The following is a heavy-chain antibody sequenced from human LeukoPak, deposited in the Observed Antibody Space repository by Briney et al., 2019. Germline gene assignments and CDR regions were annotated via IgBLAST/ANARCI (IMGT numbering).Heavy chain of an antibody. V-gene: IGHV3-11*01. J-gene: IGHJ4*02. CDR2: ISSSGITI. D-gene: IGHD2/OR15-2a*01. Sequence: GSLRLSCAASGFSFSDYYMNWIRQAPGKGLEWVSYISSSGITIYYADSVKGRFTISRDNAKNSLYLQMNSLRAEDTAVYYCARGASMAYYFDYWGQGTLVTVSS. CDR1: GFSFSDYY. CDR3: ARGASMAYYFDY.